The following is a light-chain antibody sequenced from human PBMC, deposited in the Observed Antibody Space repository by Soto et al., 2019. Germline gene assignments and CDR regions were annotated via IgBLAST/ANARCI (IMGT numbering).Light chain of an antibody. V-gene: IGKV3D-20*02. CDR2: DEX. CDR1: QPFRNNY. J-gene: IGKJ4*01. CDR3: HQRSNWPTCT. Sequence: VLTQCPGTLSLSPGERATLSCRASQPFRNNYLAWYAQKPGQAPRLLXXDEXSRATGIPERFSGGGSGKDFTLTISSLEPEDFAVYYCHQRSNWPTCTFGGGTKVDIK.